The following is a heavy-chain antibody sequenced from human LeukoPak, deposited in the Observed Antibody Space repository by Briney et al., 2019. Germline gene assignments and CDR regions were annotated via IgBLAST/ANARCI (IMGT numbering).Heavy chain of an antibody. D-gene: IGHD1-26*01. Sequence: ASVKVSCKASGYTFTSYGISWVRQAPGQGLEWMGWISAYNGNTNYAQKLQGRVTMTTDTSTSTAYMELRSLRSEDTAIYYCARDNSVGDNAWWFDPWGQGTMVTVSS. CDR1: GYTFTSYG. J-gene: IGHJ5*02. CDR3: ARDNSVGDNAWWFDP. V-gene: IGHV1-18*01. CDR2: ISAYNGNT.